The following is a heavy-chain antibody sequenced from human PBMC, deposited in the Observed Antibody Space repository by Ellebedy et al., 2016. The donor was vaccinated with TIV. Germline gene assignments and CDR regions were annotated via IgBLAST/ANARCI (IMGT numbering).Heavy chain of an antibody. Sequence: PGGSLRLSCAASGFSFSSYGIDWVRQAPGKGLEWVAVISDDGSYKNYADSVKGRFTISRDNSKNTLYLQMNSLRTEDTAVYYCAKEDWLDGNKIGSYYFDYWGQGTLVTVSS. V-gene: IGHV3-30*18. CDR3: AKEDWLDGNKIGSYYFDY. CDR2: ISDDGSYK. D-gene: IGHD5-24*01. J-gene: IGHJ4*02. CDR1: GFSFSSYG.